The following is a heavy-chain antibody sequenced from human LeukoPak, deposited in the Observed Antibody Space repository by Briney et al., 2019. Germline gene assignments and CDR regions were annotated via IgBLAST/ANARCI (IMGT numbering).Heavy chain of an antibody. J-gene: IGHJ4*02. CDR2: IYYTGST. V-gene: IGHV4-61*01. Sequence: SETLSLTCTVSGGSISSGSYYWSWIRQPPGKGLEYIGYIYYTGSTNYSPSLKSRVTISVDTSKNQFSLKLSSVTAADTAVYYCARHFPSDFWSGYPYFDYWGQGTLVTVSS. D-gene: IGHD3-3*01. CDR3: ARHFPSDFWSGYPYFDY. CDR1: GGSISSGSYY.